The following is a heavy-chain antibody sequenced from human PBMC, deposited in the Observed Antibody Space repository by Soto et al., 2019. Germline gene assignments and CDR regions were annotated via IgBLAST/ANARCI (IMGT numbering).Heavy chain of an antibody. J-gene: IGHJ4*02. Sequence: QVQLVQSGAEVKKPGSSVKVSCKASGGTFSSYAISWVRQAPGQGLEWMGGIIPIFGTANYAQKFQGRVTLTADESMSTASMELIYLRSDVTAVYFCAREGSSGYHRVDYSVPGTLVIVSS. CDR2: IIPIFGTA. CDR1: GGTFSSYA. CDR3: AREGSSGYHRVDY. V-gene: IGHV1-69*12. D-gene: IGHD3-22*01.